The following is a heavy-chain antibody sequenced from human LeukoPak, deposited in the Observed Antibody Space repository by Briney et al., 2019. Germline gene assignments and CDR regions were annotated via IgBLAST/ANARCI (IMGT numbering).Heavy chain of an antibody. D-gene: IGHD2-15*01. CDR1: GGSVSSGSYY. Sequence: SETLSLTCTVSGGSVSSGSYYWSWIRQPPGKGLEWIGYIYYSASTNYNPSLKSRVTISVDTSKNQFSLKLSSVTAADTAVYYCARDSGHCSGGSCPAWGMDVWGKGTTVTVSS. J-gene: IGHJ6*04. CDR2: IYYSAST. CDR3: ARDSGHCSGGSCPAWGMDV. V-gene: IGHV4-61*01.